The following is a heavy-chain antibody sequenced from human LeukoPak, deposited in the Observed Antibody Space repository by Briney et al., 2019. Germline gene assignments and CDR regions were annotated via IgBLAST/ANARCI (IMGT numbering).Heavy chain of an antibody. D-gene: IGHD6-6*01. Sequence: GGSLRLSCAASGFTFSSYGMHWVRQAPGKGLEWVAVISYDGSNKYYADSVKGRFTISRDNAKNSLYLQMNSLRAEDTAVYYCAIIEYSSSSNNFDYWGQGTLVTVSS. J-gene: IGHJ4*02. CDR3: AIIEYSSSSNNFDY. V-gene: IGHV3-30*03. CDR1: GFTFSSYG. CDR2: ISYDGSNK.